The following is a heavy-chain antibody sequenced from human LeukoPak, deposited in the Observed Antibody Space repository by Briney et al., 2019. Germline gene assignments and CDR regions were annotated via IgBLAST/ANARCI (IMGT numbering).Heavy chain of an antibody. V-gene: IGHV4-59*08. CDR3: ARGGWLQLPDY. J-gene: IGHJ4*02. CDR1: GGSTSSYY. D-gene: IGHD5-24*01. Sequence: SETLSLTCTVSGGSTSSYYWSWIRQPPGKGLEWIGFIYYSGNTDYNPSLKSRVTISVDTSKNQFSLKLSSVTAADTAVYYCARGGWLQLPDYWGQGTLVTVSS. CDR2: IYYSGNT.